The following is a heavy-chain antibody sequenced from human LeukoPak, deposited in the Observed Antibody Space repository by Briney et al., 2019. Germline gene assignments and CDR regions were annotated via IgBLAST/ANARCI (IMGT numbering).Heavy chain of an antibody. Sequence: PGGSLRLSCAASGFTFSSYEMNWVRQAPGKGLEWVSYISSSGSTIYYADSVKGRFTISRDNAKNSLYLQMNSLRAEDTALYYCAKAYRDYLDWYFDLWGRGTLVAVSS. J-gene: IGHJ2*01. D-gene: IGHD4-17*01. CDR2: ISSSGSTI. CDR3: AKAYRDYLDWYFDL. CDR1: GFTFSSYE. V-gene: IGHV3-48*03.